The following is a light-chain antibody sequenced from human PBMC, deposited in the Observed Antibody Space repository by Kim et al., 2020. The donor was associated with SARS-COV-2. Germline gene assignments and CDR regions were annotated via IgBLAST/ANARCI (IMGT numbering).Light chain of an antibody. J-gene: IGLJ1*01. V-gene: IGLV3-1*01. CDR2: QDS. Sequence: VSPGQTASITCPGDKLGDKYACWYQQKPGQSPVLVIYQDSKRPSGIPERFSGSNSGNTATLTISGTQAMDEADYYCQAWDSSTRVFGTGTKVTVL. CDR3: QAWDSSTRV. CDR1: KLGDKY.